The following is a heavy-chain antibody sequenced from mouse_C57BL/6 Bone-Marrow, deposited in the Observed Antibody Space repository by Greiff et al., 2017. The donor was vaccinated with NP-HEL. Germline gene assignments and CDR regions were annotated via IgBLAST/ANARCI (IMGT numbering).Heavy chain of an antibody. Sequence: EVKVVESGGGLVKPGGSLKLSCAASGFTFSSYAMSWVRQTPEKRLEWVATISDGGSYTYYPDNVKGRFTISRDNAKNNLYLQMSHLKSEDTAMYYCARDQDDYDYWYFDVWGTGTTVTVSS. V-gene: IGHV5-4*01. CDR2: ISDGGSYT. J-gene: IGHJ1*03. CDR1: GFTFSSYA. D-gene: IGHD2-4*01. CDR3: ARDQDDYDYWYFDV.